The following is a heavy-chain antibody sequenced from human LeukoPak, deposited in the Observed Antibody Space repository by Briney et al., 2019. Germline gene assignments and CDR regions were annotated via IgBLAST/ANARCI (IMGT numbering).Heavy chain of an antibody. J-gene: IGHJ4*02. D-gene: IGHD4-17*01. V-gene: IGHV4-34*01. Sequence: GSLRLSCAASGFTFSSYSMNWIRQPPGKGLEWIGEINHSGSTNYNPSLKSRVTISVDTSKNQFSLKLSSVTAADTAVYYCARGYGDYELDYWGQGTLVTVSS. CDR3: ARGYGDYELDY. CDR2: INHSGST. CDR1: GFTFSSYS.